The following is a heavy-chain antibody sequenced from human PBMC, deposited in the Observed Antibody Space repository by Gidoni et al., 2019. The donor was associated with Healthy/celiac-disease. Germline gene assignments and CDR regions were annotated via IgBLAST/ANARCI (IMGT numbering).Heavy chain of an antibody. CDR2: IYSGGST. D-gene: IGHD6-19*01. J-gene: IGHJ3*02. CDR1: GFTVSSNY. Sequence: EVQLVESGGGLIQPGGSLRLSCAASGFTVSSNYMSWVRQAPGKGLEWVSVIYSGGSTYYADSVKGRFTISRDNSKNTLYLQMNSLRAEDTAVYYCARDPRAGLAGAFDIWGQGTMVTVSS. CDR3: ARDPRAGLAGAFDI. V-gene: IGHV3-53*01.